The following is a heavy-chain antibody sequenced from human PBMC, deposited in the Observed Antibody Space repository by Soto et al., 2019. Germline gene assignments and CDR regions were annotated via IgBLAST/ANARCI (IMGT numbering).Heavy chain of an antibody. J-gene: IGHJ5*02. D-gene: IGHD2-2*01. CDR2: IYWDDDK. CDR1: GFSLSTSGVG. V-gene: IGHV2-5*02. CDR3: AHSYIVVVPAPYNWFDP. Sequence: SGPTLVNPTQTLTLTCTFSGFSLSTSGVGVGWIRQPPGKALEWLALIYWDDDKRYSPSLKSRLTITKDTSKNQVVLTMTNMDPVDTATYYCAHSYIVVVPAPYNWFDPWGQGTLVTVSS.